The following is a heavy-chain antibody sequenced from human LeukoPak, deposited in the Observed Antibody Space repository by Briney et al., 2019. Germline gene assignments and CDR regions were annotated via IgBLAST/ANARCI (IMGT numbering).Heavy chain of an antibody. CDR3: ASGRFGYYGSGSLAH. Sequence: GGSLRLSCAASGFTFSTYGMLWVRQAPGKGLEWVAFIRYDGSNKYYADSVKGRFTISRDNSKNTLYLQMNSLRAEDTAVYYCASGRFGYYGSGSLAHWGQGTLVTVSS. D-gene: IGHD3-10*01. V-gene: IGHV3-30*02. CDR1: GFTFSTYG. J-gene: IGHJ4*02. CDR2: IRYDGSNK.